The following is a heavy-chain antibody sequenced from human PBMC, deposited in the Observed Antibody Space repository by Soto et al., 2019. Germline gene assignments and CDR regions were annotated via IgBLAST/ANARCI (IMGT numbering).Heavy chain of an antibody. J-gene: IGHJ6*02. D-gene: IGHD3-10*01. CDR3: ARGGSSTLLSFYYYYGMDV. CDR2: INPNSGGT. CDR1: GYTFTGYY. V-gene: IGHV1-2*04. Sequence: ASVKVSCKASGYTFTGYYMHWVRQAPGQGLEWMGWINPNSGGTNYAQKFQGWVTMTRDTSISTAYMELSRLRSDDTAVYYCARGGSSTLLSFYYYYGMDVWGQGTTVTVSS.